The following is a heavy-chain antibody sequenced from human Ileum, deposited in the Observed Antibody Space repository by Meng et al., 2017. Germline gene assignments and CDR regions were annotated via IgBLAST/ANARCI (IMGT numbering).Heavy chain of an antibody. CDR1: GGSISSGVYS. D-gene: IGHD2-8*01. CDR2: INSNGNT. V-gene: IGHV4-30-4*01. Sequence: QVQLQESGPRLVKPSQTLSLTCTVSGGSISSGVYSWRWVRQSPGKGPEWIGYINSNGNTYSNPSLRGRLMISIDTSKNQFSLKLSSVTAADTAVYYCARAPKYCTNAVCYRPLDSWGQGTLVTVSS. J-gene: IGHJ4*02. CDR3: ARAPKYCTNAVCYRPLDS.